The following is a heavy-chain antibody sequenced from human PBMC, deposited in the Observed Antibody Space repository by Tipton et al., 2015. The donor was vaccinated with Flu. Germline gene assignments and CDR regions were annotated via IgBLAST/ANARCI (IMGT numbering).Heavy chain of an antibody. V-gene: IGHV4-61*02. D-gene: IGHD3-22*01. CDR2: IYTSGST. CDR3: ARVRSYYDSSGYYYAFDY. Sequence: TLSLTCTVSGGSISSGSYYWSWIRQPAGKGLEWIGRIYTSGSTNYNPSLKSRVPISVDTSKNQFSLKLSSVTAADTAVYYCARVRSYYDSSGYYYAFDYWGQGTLVTVSS. J-gene: IGHJ4*02. CDR1: GGSISSGSYY.